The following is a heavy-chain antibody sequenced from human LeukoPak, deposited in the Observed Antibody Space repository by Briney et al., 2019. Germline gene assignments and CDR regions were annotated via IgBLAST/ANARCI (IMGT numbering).Heavy chain of an antibody. CDR3: ARDVAAAVNWFDP. Sequence: GASVKVSSTASGYTFTGYYMHWVRHAPGQGLEWMGWINPNSGGTNYAQKFQGRVTMTRDTSISTAYMELSRLRSDDTAVYYCARDVAAAVNWFDPWGQGTLVTVSS. J-gene: IGHJ5*02. V-gene: IGHV1-2*02. CDR1: GYTFTGYY. D-gene: IGHD6-13*01. CDR2: INPNSGGT.